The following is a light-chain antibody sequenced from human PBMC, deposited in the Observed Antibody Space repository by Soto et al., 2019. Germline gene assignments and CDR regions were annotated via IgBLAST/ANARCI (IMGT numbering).Light chain of an antibody. V-gene: IGLV2-8*01. CDR1: KSDIGVYDF. CDR3: ESYAGSNTYV. Sequence: QAVVTQPPSASGSPGQSVTISCTGTKSDIGVYDFVSWYQHHPGKAPRLIIYEVVQRPSGVPDRFSGSKSGNTASLTVSGLQAADEADYFCESYAGSNTYVFGSGTKLTVL. CDR2: EVV. J-gene: IGLJ1*01.